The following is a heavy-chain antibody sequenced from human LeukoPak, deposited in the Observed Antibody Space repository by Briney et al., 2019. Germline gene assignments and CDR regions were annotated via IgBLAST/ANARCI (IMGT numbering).Heavy chain of an antibody. V-gene: IGHV3-48*03. CDR3: ARGLTAAAYGGY. CDR1: GFTFSSYE. CDR2: ISSSGSTI. J-gene: IGHJ4*02. D-gene: IGHD2-2*01. Sequence: GGSLRLSCAASGFTFSSYETNWVRQAPGKGLEWVSYISSSGSTIYYADSVKGRFTISRDNAKNSLYLQMNSLRAEDTAVYYCARGLTAAAYGGYWGQGTLVTVSS.